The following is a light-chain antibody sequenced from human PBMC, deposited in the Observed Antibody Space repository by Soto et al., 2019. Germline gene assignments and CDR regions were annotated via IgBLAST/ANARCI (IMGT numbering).Light chain of an antibody. Sequence: QSALTQPASVSGSPGQSITISCTGTSSDIGGYNYVSWYQQHQNEAPKLIIYEVNRRPSGVSGRFSGSKSGNTASLTISGLQPEDEAHYHCSSYTRGKTRLFGGGTKVTVL. CDR1: SSDIGGYNY. V-gene: IGLV2-14*01. CDR3: SSYTRGKTRL. CDR2: EVN. J-gene: IGLJ2*01.